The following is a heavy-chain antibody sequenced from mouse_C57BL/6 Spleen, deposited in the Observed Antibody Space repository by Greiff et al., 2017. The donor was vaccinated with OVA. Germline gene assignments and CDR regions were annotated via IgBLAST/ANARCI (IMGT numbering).Heavy chain of an antibody. Sequence: QVQLQQSGADLARPGASVKMSCKASGYTFTSYTMHWVKQRPGQGLEWIGYINPSSGYTKYNQKFKDKATLTADKSSSTAYMQLSSLTSEDSAVYYCARGDDYDEGWYFDVWGTGTTVTVSS. V-gene: IGHV1-4*01. CDR3: ARGDDYDEGWYFDV. J-gene: IGHJ1*03. CDR2: INPSSGYT. CDR1: GYTFTSYT. D-gene: IGHD2-4*01.